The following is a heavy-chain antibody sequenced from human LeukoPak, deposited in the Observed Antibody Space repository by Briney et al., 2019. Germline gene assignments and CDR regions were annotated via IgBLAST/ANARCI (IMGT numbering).Heavy chain of an antibody. CDR2: INHRGST. D-gene: IGHD2-21*02. CDR3: ARLRVVVVTAIPRRHYYMDV. V-gene: IGHV4-39*07. J-gene: IGHJ6*03. CDR1: GGSISSSSYY. Sequence: PLETLSLTCTVSGGSISSSSYYWGWIRQPPGKGLEWIVEINHRGSTNYNPSLKSRVTISVDASKNQFSLKLSSVTAADTAVYYCARLRVVVVTAIPRRHYYMDVWGKGTTVTISS.